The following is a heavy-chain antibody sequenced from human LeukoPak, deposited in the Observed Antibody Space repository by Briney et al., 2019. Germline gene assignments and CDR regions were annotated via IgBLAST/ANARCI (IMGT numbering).Heavy chain of an antibody. CDR2: IYYSGST. CDR3: ARVSYGLYSYYYYYGMDV. Sequence: SETLSLTCTVSGGSISSSSYYWGWVRQPPGKGLEWIGSIYYSGSTYYNPSLKSRVTISVDTSKNQFSLKLSSVTAADTAVYYCARVSYGLYSYYYYYGMDVWGQGTTVTVSS. CDR1: GGSISSSSYY. J-gene: IGHJ6*02. V-gene: IGHV4-39*01. D-gene: IGHD5-18*01.